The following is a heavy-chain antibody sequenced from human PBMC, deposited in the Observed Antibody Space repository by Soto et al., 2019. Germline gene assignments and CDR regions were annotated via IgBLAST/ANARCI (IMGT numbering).Heavy chain of an antibody. D-gene: IGHD2-2*02. Sequence: SQTLSLSCTVSGGSISSGDYYWIWIRQPPGKGLEWIGYIYYSGSTYYNPSLKSRVTISVDTSKNQFSLKLSSVTAADTAVYYCARDRGIVVVPAAIGYYYYGMDVWGQGTTVTVSS. CDR2: IYYSGST. CDR3: ARDRGIVVVPAAIGYYYYGMDV. CDR1: GGSISSGDYY. V-gene: IGHV4-30-4*01. J-gene: IGHJ6*02.